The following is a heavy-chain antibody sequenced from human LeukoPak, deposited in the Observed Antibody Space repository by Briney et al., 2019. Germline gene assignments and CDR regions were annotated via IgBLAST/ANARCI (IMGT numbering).Heavy chain of an antibody. V-gene: IGHV5-51*01. J-gene: IGHJ4*02. Sequence: GESLKISFKGSGYSFSSYWIAWVRPMPGKGLEWMGVIYPRDSRTTYSPSFQDQVTISADKSISTAYLQWTSLKASDTAMYYCARHLSDITSSPNYWGPGTLVTVSS. CDR1: GYSFSSYW. D-gene: IGHD2-2*01. CDR2: IYPRDSRT. CDR3: ARHLSDITSSPNY.